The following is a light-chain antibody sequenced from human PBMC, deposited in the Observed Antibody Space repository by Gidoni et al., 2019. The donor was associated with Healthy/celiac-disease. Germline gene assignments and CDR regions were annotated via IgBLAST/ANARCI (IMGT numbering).Light chain of an antibody. CDR3: QQRSNWPLT. J-gene: IGKJ4*01. CDR2: DAS. Sequence: IVLTQSPATLSLSPGERATLSCRASQSVSSYIAWYQQKTGQAPRLLIYDASTRATGIPARFSVSGSGTDFTLTISSLEPEDFAVYYCQQRSNWPLTFGGGTKVEIK. CDR1: QSVSSY. V-gene: IGKV3-11*01.